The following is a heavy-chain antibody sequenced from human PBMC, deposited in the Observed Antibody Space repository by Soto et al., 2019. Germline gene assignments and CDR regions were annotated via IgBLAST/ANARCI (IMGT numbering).Heavy chain of an antibody. CDR1: GFSLNTGGLG. D-gene: IGHD2-21*02. J-gene: IGHJ6*02. CDR2: IYWDDAK. CDR3: IHSRCGGDCLRSYSSHYYYGLDV. V-gene: IGHV2-5*02. Sequence: QITLKESGPTLVKPTQTLTLTCSVSGFSLNTGGLGVGWIRQPPGKALEWLALIYWDDAKRYSPSLRNRLSISKDTSNNLVVFTMTNMDPVDTATYYRIHSRCGGDCLRSYSSHYYYGLDVWGQGTTVTVSS.